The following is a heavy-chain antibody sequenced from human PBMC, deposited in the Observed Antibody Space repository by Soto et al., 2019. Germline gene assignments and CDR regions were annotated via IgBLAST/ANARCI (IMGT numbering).Heavy chain of an antibody. CDR1: GYTFTNYY. D-gene: IGHD3-10*01. CDR3: ARRYYYGSGSPVALDY. J-gene: IGHJ4*02. CDR2: INPSGGST. Sequence: QVQLVQSGAEVKKPGASVKVSCKASGYTFTNYYMHWVRQAPGQGLEWMGIINPSGGSTSYAQKFQGRDTMTRDTSTSTVFMELSSLRSEDTAVYYCARRYYYGSGSPVALDYWGQGTLVTVSS. V-gene: IGHV1-46*01.